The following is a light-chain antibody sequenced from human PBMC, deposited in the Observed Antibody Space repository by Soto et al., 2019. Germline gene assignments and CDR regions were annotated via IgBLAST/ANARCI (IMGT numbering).Light chain of an antibody. CDR3: QQYGSSPL. Sequence: EIVLTQSPGTLSLSPGERATLSCRASQSVSSSYLAWYQQKPGQAPRLLIYGASSRATGIPDRFSGSGSGTDFTITISRLEPEDLAVYYCQQYGSSPLFGPGTKVDIK. V-gene: IGKV3-20*01. CDR1: QSVSSSY. CDR2: GAS. J-gene: IGKJ3*01.